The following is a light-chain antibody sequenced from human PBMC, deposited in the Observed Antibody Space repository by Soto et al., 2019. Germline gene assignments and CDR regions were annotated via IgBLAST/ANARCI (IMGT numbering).Light chain of an antibody. V-gene: IGKV3-11*01. CDR2: DAS. J-gene: IGKJ4*01. Sequence: EIVITPSPATLSVSSGERATLSCRASQSVSSYLAWYQQKPGQAPRLLIYDASNRATGIPARFSGSGSGTDFTLTISSLEPEDFAVYYCQQRTNWPPLTFGGGTKVDIK. CDR3: QQRTNWPPLT. CDR1: QSVSSY.